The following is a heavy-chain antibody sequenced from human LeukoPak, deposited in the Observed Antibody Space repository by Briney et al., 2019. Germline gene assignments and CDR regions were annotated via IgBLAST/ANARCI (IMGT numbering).Heavy chain of an antibody. CDR3: ARGLHGDYLLYYYYYGMDV. CDR1: GYTFTSYD. CDR2: MNPNSGNT. D-gene: IGHD4-17*01. J-gene: IGHJ6*02. Sequence: ASVKVSCKASGYTFTSYDINWVRQATGQGLEWMGWMNPNSGNTGYAQKFQGRVTMTRNTSISTAYMELSSLRSEDTAVYYCARGLHGDYLLYYYYYGMDVWGQGTTVTVSS. V-gene: IGHV1-8*01.